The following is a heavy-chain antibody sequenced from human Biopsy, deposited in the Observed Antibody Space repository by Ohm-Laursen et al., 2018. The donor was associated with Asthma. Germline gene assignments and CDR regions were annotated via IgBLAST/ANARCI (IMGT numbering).Heavy chain of an antibody. Sequence: ASVKVSCKTSGYTFNSAGITWVRQAPGQGLEWMGWISVYNGNTKVAQKLQDRVTMITDTSTSTAYMELRSLRPDDTAVYFCAREVDYSHYYGIDVWGQGTTVTVS. CDR1: GYTFNSAG. CDR2: ISVYNGNT. D-gene: IGHD3-10*01. CDR3: AREVDYSHYYGIDV. V-gene: IGHV1-18*01. J-gene: IGHJ6*02.